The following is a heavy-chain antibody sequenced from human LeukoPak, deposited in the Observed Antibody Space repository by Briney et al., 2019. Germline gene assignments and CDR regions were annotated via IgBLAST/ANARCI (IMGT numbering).Heavy chain of an antibody. CDR1: GFTFSSYS. CDR2: ISRSSSYI. J-gene: IGHJ4*02. Sequence: PGGSLRLSCAASGFTFSSYSMNWVRQAPGKGLEWVSSISRSSSYIYYADSVKGRFTISRDNAKNSLYLQMNSLRAEDTAVYYCARDRPFIAVAGSGYFDYWGQGTLVTVSS. CDR3: ARDRPFIAVAGSGYFDY. V-gene: IGHV3-21*01. D-gene: IGHD6-19*01.